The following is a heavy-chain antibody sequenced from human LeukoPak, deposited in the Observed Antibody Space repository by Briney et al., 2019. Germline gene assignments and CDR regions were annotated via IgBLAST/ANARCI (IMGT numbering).Heavy chain of an antibody. CDR1: GFTFSIYW. V-gene: IGHV3-7*01. J-gene: IGHJ4*02. Sequence: QPGRSLRLSCAASGFTFSIYWMSWVRQAPGKGLGWVVHIKRDGSEKYYVDSVKGRFTISRDNAKNSLYLQMNSLRAEDTAVYYCARVFFGEQQLVRPFDYWGQGTLVTVSS. D-gene: IGHD6-13*01. CDR2: IKRDGSEK. CDR3: ARVFFGEQQLVRPFDY.